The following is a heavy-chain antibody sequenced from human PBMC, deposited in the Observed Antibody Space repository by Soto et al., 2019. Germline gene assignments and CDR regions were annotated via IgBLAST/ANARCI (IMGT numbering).Heavy chain of an antibody. D-gene: IGHD3-16*02. V-gene: IGHV3-53*03. CDR1: GFTASPNY. Sequence: GGSLRLPFATSGFTASPNYMTWVRQAPGRGLEWVAIFYSGARTYYRDSVKGRFTISRDRSKSTLFLQMNNLTAEDTAVYFCASDLSPYYYYALDVWGQGTTVTVSS. J-gene: IGHJ6*02. CDR3: ASDLSPYYYYALDV. CDR2: FYSGART.